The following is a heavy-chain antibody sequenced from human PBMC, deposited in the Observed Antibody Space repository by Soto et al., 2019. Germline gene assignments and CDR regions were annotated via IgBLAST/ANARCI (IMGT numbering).Heavy chain of an antibody. CDR2: IYYSGST. CDR3: ARDRIAAAGTGVYYYYGMDV. Sequence: SETLSLTCTVSGVSISSYYWSWIRQPPGKGLEWIGYIYYSGSTNYNPSLKSRVTISVDTSKNQFSLKLSSVTAADTAVYYCARDRIAAAGTGVYYYYGMDVWGQGTAVTVSS. D-gene: IGHD6-13*01. J-gene: IGHJ6*02. V-gene: IGHV4-59*01. CDR1: GVSISSYY.